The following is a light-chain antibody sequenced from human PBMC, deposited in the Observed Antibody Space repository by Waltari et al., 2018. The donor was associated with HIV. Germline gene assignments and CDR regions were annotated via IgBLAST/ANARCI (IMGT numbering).Light chain of an antibody. Sequence: EIVLTQSPGTLSLSPGERATLSCRASQSVSSNYLAWYQQKPGQAPRLLIYGASSRATGIPDRFSGSGSGTDFTLPISSLEPEDFAVYYCQQYGGSSWTFGQGTKVEVK. J-gene: IGKJ1*01. CDR2: GAS. V-gene: IGKV3-20*01. CDR3: QQYGGSSWT. CDR1: QSVSSNY.